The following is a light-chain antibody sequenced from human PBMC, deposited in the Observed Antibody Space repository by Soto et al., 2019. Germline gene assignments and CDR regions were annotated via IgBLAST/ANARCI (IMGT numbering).Light chain of an antibody. Sequence: DVQMTQAPSSLSASVGDRATITCRASQGISHYLAWYQQKPGKVPKLLIYAASILQSGVPSRFSGSGSGTDFTLTISSLQPEDVANYYCQKYNSAPRTFGGGTKVEIK. CDR2: AAS. CDR3: QKYNSAPRT. CDR1: QGISHY. J-gene: IGKJ4*01. V-gene: IGKV1-27*01.